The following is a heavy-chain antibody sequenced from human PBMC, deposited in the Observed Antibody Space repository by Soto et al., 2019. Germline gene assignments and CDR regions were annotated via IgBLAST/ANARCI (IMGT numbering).Heavy chain of an antibody. V-gene: IGHV3-21*01. CDR1: GFTFRTYT. D-gene: IGHD3-10*01. CDR3: ARDRGYDAHDYYYNAMDV. Sequence: EVQLVESGGGLVKPGGSLRLSCISSGFTFRTYTMNWVRQAPGKGLEWVSGIRGFSPYTFYAESVKGRFTISRDNAKNTLYIQMNCLRAEDTAVFYCARDRGYDAHDYYYNAMDVWGQGTTVTVSS. J-gene: IGHJ6*02. CDR2: IRGFSPYT.